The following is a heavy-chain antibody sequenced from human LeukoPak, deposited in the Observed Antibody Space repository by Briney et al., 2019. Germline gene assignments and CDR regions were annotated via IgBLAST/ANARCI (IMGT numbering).Heavy chain of an antibody. V-gene: IGHV4-59*01. Sequence: PSETLSLTCTVSGGSISSYYWSWVRQPPGKGLEWMGYIYDSGSTNYNPSLKRRVNISGDTSKNQFSLKLSSVTAADTAVYYCARGKVEYTSSSYFDYWGQGTLVTVSS. J-gene: IGHJ4*02. CDR3: ARGKVEYTSSSYFDY. D-gene: IGHD6-6*01. CDR1: GGSISSYY. CDR2: IYDSGST.